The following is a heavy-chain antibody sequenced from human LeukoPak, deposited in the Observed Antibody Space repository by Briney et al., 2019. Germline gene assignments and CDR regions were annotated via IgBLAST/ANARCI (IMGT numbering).Heavy chain of an antibody. V-gene: IGHV4-39*07. CDR2: IYYSGST. Sequence: PSETLSLTCTVSGGSISSRSYFWGWIRQPPGKGLEWIGSIYYSGSTYYNPSLKSRVTISVDTSKNQFSLKLSSVTAADTAVYYCARKYYDFWSGYYTWFDYWGQGTLVTVSS. J-gene: IGHJ4*02. CDR3: ARKYYDFWSGYYTWFDY. D-gene: IGHD3-3*01. CDR1: GGSISSRSYF.